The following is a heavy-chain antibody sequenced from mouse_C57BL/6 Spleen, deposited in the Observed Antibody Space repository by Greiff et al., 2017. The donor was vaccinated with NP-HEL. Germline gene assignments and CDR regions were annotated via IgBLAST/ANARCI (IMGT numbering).Heavy chain of an antibody. D-gene: IGHD1-1*01. CDR1: GFNIKNTY. Sequence: EVKVVESVAELVRPGASVKLSCTASGFNIKNTYMHWVKQRPEQGLEWIGRIDPANGNTKYAPKFQGKATITADTSSNTAYLQLSSLTSEDTAIYYCASDYYGSNPLPYWGQGTLVTVSA. CDR3: ASDYYGSNPLPY. V-gene: IGHV14-3*01. CDR2: IDPANGNT. J-gene: IGHJ3*01.